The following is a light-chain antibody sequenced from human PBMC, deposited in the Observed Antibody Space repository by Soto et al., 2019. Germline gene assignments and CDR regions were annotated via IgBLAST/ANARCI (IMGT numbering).Light chain of an antibody. CDR1: QSISSY. Sequence: DIQMTQSPSSLSASVGDRVTITCRASQSISSYLNWYQQKPGKAPKLLIYAASSLQSGVPSRFSGSGSGTDFTLTIGSLQPEDFSTYYCQQSYRTPYTFGQGPSWRSN. J-gene: IGKJ2*01. V-gene: IGKV1-39*01. CDR2: AAS. CDR3: QQSYRTPYT.